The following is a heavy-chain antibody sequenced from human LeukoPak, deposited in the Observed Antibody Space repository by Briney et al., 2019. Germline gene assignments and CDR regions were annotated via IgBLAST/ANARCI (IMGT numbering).Heavy chain of an antibody. Sequence: ASVKVSCKTSGYTFTNYGVSWVRQAPGQGLEWVGWINTNTGNPTYARGFTGRFVFSLDTSVSTAYLQISSLKAEDTAIYYCARDLHYDILTGYGPDYWGQGTLVTVSS. CDR2: INTNTGNP. CDR3: ARDLHYDILTGYGPDY. J-gene: IGHJ4*02. CDR1: GYTFTNYG. V-gene: IGHV7-4-1*02. D-gene: IGHD3-9*01.